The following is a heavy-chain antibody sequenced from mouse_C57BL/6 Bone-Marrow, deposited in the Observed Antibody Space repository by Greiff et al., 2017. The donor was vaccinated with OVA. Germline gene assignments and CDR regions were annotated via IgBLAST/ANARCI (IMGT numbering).Heavy chain of an antibody. J-gene: IGHJ3*01. CDR3: AIGGDYCFAY. CDR1: GYTFTSYW. D-gene: IGHD2-4*01. V-gene: IGHV1-69*01. CDR2: IDPSDSYT. Sequence: VQLQQPGAELVMPGASVKLSCKASGYTFTSYWMHWVKQRPGQGLEWIGEIDPSDSYTNYNQKFKGKSTLTVDKSSSTAYMQLSSLTSEDSAFYYCAIGGDYCFAYWGQGTLVTVSA.